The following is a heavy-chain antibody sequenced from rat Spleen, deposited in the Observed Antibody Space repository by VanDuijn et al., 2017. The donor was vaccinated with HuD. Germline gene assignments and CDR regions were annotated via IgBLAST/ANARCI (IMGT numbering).Heavy chain of an antibody. J-gene: IGHJ1*01. D-gene: IGHD1-6*01. CDR3: ARQGYTTDYYSTSHWFAY. V-gene: IGHV5-25*01. CDR1: GFTFSNYD. Sequence: EVQLVESGGGLVQPGRSMKLSCAASGFTFSNYDMAWVRQAPTKGLEWVASISYDGSSTYYRDSVKGRFTISRDNAKSTLYLQMDSLRSEDTATYYCARQGYTTDYYSTSHWFAYWGPGTMVTVSS. CDR2: ISYDGSST.